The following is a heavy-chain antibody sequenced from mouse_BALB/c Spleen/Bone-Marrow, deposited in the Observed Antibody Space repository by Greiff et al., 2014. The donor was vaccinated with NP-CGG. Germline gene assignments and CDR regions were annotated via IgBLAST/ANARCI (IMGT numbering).Heavy chain of an antibody. CDR3: ARLNYGNPFAY. V-gene: IGHV1-4*02. J-gene: IGHJ3*01. Sequence: VQLQQSAAELARPGASVKMSCKASGYTFSSYTMHWIKQRPGQGLEWIGYINPSSGYTDYNQRFKDKTTLTADKSSTTAYMQLSSLTSEDSAVYFCARLNYGNPFAYWGRGTLVTVSA. D-gene: IGHD2-1*01. CDR1: GYTFSSYT. CDR2: INPSSGYT.